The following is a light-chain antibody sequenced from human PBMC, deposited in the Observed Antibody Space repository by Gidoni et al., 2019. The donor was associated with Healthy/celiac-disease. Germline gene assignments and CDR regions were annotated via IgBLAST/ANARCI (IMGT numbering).Light chain of an antibody. J-gene: IGLJ1*01. V-gene: IGLV2-8*01. CDR1: SSDVGGYTY. Sequence: QSALTQPPAASGSPGQSVTISCTGTSSDVGGYTYVSWYQQHPGKAPKLMIYEVSKRPSGVPDRFSGSKSGNPASLTVSGLQAADEADYYCSSYAGSNNYVFGTGTKVTVL. CDR2: EVS. CDR3: SSYAGSNNYV.